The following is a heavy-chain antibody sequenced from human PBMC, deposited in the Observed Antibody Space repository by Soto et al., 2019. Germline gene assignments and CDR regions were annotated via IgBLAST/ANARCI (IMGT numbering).Heavy chain of an antibody. CDR1: GFSFSNAW. D-gene: IGHD2-15*01. J-gene: IGHJ6*02. CDR3: TTGSVEGV. CDR2: IKRKIDGEAT. Sequence: EVQLVESGGGLVKPGGSLRLSCAASGFSFSNAWMNWVRQAPGKGLEWVGRIKRKIDGEATDYAAPVKGRFTVSRDDSKGALYLHKNSLKGDDTAVYYCTTGSVEGVWGQGTTVTVSS. V-gene: IGHV3-15*07.